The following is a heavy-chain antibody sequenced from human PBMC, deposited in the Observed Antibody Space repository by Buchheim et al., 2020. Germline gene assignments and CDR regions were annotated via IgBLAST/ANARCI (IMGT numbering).Heavy chain of an antibody. D-gene: IGHD3-3*01. V-gene: IGHV1-46*01. J-gene: IGHJ4*02. CDR3: ARVSPSRWTIGYYAY. Sequence: QVQLVQSGAEVKKTGASVKVSCKASGYTFTNYDMHWVRQAPGQGLEWMGVINPSDGSTTYAQKFQGRVTMISDTSTNTVYMELSSLRSDDTAVYYCARVSPSRWTIGYYAYWGQGT. CDR1: GYTFTNYD. CDR2: INPSDGST.